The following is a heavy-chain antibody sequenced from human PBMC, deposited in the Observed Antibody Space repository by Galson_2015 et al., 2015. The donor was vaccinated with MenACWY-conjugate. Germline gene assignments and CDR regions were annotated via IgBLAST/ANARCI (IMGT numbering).Heavy chain of an antibody. Sequence: SLRLSCAASGFTFNNYWMSWVRQVPGKGPEWVANIKQDGSEKYYVDSVRGRFTISRDNAKSSLFLQMNSLRAEDTAVYYCARDLGFYCSHNDCDSHYWGQGTLVTV. V-gene: IGHV3-7*03. CDR1: GFTFNNYW. D-gene: IGHD2-15*01. J-gene: IGHJ4*02. CDR3: ARDLGFYCSHNDCDSHY. CDR2: IKQDGSEK.